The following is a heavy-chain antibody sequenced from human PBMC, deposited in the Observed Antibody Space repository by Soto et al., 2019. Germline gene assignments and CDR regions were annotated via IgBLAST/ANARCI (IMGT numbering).Heavy chain of an antibody. J-gene: IGHJ2*01. D-gene: IGHD3-22*01. CDR3: ARTYYYDSSGYYYRDWYFDL. CDR2: IYYSGST. V-gene: IGHV4-31*03. CDR1: GGSISSGGYY. Sequence: QVQLQESGPGLVKPSQTLSLTCTVSGGSISSGGYYWSWIRQHPGKGLEWIGYIYYSGSTYYNPSLKSRVTISVDTSKNQFSLKLSSVTAADTAVYYCARTYYYDSSGYYYRDWYFDLWGRGTLVTVSS.